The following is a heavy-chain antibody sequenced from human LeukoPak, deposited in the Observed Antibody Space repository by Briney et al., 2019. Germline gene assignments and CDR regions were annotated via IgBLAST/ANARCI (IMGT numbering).Heavy chain of an antibody. Sequence: GGSLRLSCAASGFTFSSYAMSWVRQAPGKGLEWVSAISGSGGSTYYADSVKCRFTISRDNSKNTLYLQMNSLRAEDTAVYYCAKSPGDYVSLFDYWGQGTLVTVSS. CDR2: ISGSGGST. J-gene: IGHJ4*02. D-gene: IGHD4-17*01. CDR1: GFTFSSYA. CDR3: AKSPGDYVSLFDY. V-gene: IGHV3-23*01.